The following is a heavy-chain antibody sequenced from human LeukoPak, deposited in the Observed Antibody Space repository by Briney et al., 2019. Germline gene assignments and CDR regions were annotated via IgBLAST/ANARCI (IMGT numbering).Heavy chain of an antibody. D-gene: IGHD3-9*01. CDR2: INHSGSA. Sequence: SETLSLTCAVYGGSFSGYSWSWIRQPPGRGLEWIGEINHSGSASYNPSLKSRVNISVDTSKNQFSLKLSSVNAADTAVYFCARGSGYDILTGPYFDYWGQGTLVTVSS. CDR3: ARGSGYDILTGPYFDY. CDR1: GGSFSGYS. J-gene: IGHJ4*02. V-gene: IGHV4-34*01.